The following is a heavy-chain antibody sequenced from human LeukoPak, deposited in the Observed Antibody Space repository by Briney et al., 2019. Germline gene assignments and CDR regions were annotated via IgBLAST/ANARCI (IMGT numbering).Heavy chain of an antibody. CDR1: GFTFSSYS. D-gene: IGHD6-13*01. Sequence: GGSLRLSCAASGFTFSSYSMNWVRQAPGKGLEWVSSISSSSSYIYYADSVKGRFTISRDNAKNSLYLQMNSLRAEDTAVYYCARDAQQLVQSWFDHWGQGTLVTVSS. CDR3: ARDAQQLVQSWFDH. J-gene: IGHJ5*02. CDR2: ISSSSSYI. V-gene: IGHV3-21*01.